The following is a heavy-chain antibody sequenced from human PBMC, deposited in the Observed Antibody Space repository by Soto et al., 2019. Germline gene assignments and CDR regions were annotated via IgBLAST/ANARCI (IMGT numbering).Heavy chain of an antibody. J-gene: IGHJ4*02. Sequence: EVQLVESGGGLVQPGGSLRLSCAASGFTFSSYEMNWVRQAPGKGLEWVSYISSSGSTIYYADSVKGRFTISRDNAKNSLYLQMNSLRAEDTAVYYCAIPSSHCSGGSCPLDYWGQGTLVTVSS. CDR2: ISSSGSTI. CDR1: GFTFSSYE. V-gene: IGHV3-48*03. D-gene: IGHD2-15*01. CDR3: AIPSSHCSGGSCPLDY.